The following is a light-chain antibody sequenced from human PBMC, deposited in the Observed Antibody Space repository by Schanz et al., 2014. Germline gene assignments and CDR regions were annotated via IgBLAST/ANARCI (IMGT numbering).Light chain of an antibody. J-gene: IGLJ3*02. V-gene: IGLV1-44*01. Sequence: QSVLTQPPSASGTPGQRVTISCSGSSSNIGGNTVNWYQQLPGTAPKLLIYSDNQRPSGVPDRFSGSKSGTSASLAISGLQSDDEADYYCAAWDDNLNGWVFGGGTKVTVL. CDR1: SSNIGGNT. CDR3: AAWDDNLNGWV. CDR2: SDN.